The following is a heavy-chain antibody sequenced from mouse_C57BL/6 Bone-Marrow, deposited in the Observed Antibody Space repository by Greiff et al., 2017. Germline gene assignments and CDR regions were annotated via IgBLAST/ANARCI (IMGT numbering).Heavy chain of an antibody. CDR1: GFTFSSYA. V-gene: IGHV5-4*03. CDR2: ISDGGSYT. CDR3: ARGVYYDYDGYVDV. D-gene: IGHD2-4*01. Sequence: EVKLMESGGGLVKPGGSLKLSCAASGFTFSSYAMSWVRQTPEKRLEWVATISDGGSYTYYPDNVKGRFTISRDNAKNNLYLQMSHLKSEDTAMYYCARGVYYDYDGYVDVWGTGTTVTVSS. J-gene: IGHJ1*03.